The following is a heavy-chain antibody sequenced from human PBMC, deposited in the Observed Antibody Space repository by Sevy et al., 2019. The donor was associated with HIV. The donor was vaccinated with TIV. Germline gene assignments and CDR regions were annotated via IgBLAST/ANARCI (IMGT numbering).Heavy chain of an antibody. Sequence: PSQSQSLTCTLSGGSISSYYWSWIRQPPGKGLEAIGYMYYNGRPYYNPSLNSRVTISVDKSQYQLSLRLSSVTAADTAVYYCARAGGNTDWGMDVWGQGTTVTVSS. CDR1: GGSISSYY. CDR3: ARAGGNTDWGMDV. CDR2: MYYNGRP. D-gene: IGHD3-9*01. V-gene: IGHV4-59*01. J-gene: IGHJ6*02.